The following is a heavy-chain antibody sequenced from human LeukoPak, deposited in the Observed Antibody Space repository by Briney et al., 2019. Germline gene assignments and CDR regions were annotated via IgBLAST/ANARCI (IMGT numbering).Heavy chain of an antibody. V-gene: IGHV3-30*04. CDR2: ISYDGSNK. Sequence: GGSLRLSCAASGFTFSSYAMHWVRQAPGKGLEWVAVISYDGSNKYYADSVKGRFTISGDNSKNTLYLQMNSLRAEDTAVYYCARDDPVSGTEWLVLSDYWGQGTLVTVSS. CDR1: GFTFSSYA. CDR3: ARDDPVSGTEWLVLSDY. J-gene: IGHJ4*02. D-gene: IGHD6-19*01.